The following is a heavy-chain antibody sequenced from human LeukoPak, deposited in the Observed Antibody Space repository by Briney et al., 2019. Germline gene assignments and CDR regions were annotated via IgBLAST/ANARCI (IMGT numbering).Heavy chain of an antibody. J-gene: IGHJ3*02. D-gene: IGHD3-22*01. V-gene: IGHV4-59*01. Sequence: PSETLSLTCTVSGGSISSYYWSWIRQPPGKGLEWIGYIYYSGSTNYNPSLKSRVTISVDTSKNQFSLKLSSVTAADTAVYYCARAPGYYDSSGYYSLDAFDIWGQGTMVTVSS. CDR3: ARAPGYYDSSGYYSLDAFDI. CDR2: IYYSGST. CDR1: GGSISSYY.